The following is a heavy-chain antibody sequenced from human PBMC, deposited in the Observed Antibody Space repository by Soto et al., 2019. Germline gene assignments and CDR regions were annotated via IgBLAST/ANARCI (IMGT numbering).Heavy chain of an antibody. V-gene: IGHV3-48*01. J-gene: IGHJ4*02. CDR1: GLNLSDNS. CDR3: ARSRWDY. D-gene: IGHD2-15*01. CDR2: ISSASNTI. Sequence: EVQLVESGGGLVQPGGSLRLSCAASGLNLSDNSMNWVRQAPGKGLEWVSYISSASNTIYYADSVKGRFTISRDNAKNSLYMQMNSLRVDDTAVYYCARSRWDYWGQGTLVTVSS.